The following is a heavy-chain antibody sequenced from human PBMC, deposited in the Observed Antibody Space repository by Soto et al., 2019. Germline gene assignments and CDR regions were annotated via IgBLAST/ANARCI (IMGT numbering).Heavy chain of an antibody. J-gene: IGHJ4*02. CDR3: VRPGLTVPGTRYFDH. CDR1: GFTFTTYS. V-gene: IGHV3-23*05. Sequence: EVQVLESGGGLVQPGGSLRLSCTASGFTFTTYSMSWVRQAPGKGLEWVSAIGSDGTAIQYADSVKGRFTISKDNSNDMLYLQMNSLRAEDTAVYYCVRPGLTVPGTRYFDHWGQGALVTVSS. D-gene: IGHD6-19*01. CDR2: IGSDGTAI.